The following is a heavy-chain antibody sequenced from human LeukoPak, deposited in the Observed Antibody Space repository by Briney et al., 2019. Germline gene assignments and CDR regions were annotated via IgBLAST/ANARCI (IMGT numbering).Heavy chain of an antibody. D-gene: IGHD3-22*01. Sequence: GGSLRLSCAASGFTVSSNYMSWVRQAPGKGLEWVSVIYSGGSTYYADSVKGRFTISRDDSKNTLYLQMNSLRAEDTAVYYCARGHYYYDSSGYLRDYDAFDIWGQGTMVTVSS. CDR2: IYSGGST. CDR1: GFTVSSNY. J-gene: IGHJ3*02. CDR3: ARGHYYYDSSGYLRDYDAFDI. V-gene: IGHV3-53*01.